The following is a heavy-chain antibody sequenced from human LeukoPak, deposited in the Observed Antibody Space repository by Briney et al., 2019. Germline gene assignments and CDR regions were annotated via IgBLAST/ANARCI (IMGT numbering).Heavy chain of an antibody. D-gene: IGHD3-22*01. Sequence: SEALSLTCTVSGGSIRNYYWNWIRQPPGKGLEWIGYIYNIGGTSYNPSLKSRVTISVDTSKNQFSLKLSSVTAADTAVYYCARHKPGYYDSSPHFDYWGQGTLVTVSS. V-gene: IGHV4-59*08. CDR2: IYNIGGT. CDR1: GGSIRNYY. J-gene: IGHJ4*02. CDR3: ARHKPGYYDSSPHFDY.